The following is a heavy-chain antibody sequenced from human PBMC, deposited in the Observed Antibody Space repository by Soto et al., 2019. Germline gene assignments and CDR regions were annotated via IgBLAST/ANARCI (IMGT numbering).Heavy chain of an antibody. D-gene: IGHD3-3*01. CDR2: IIPIFGTA. Sequence: QVQLVQSGAEVKKPGSSVKVSCKASGGTFSSYAISWVRQAPGQVLKWMGEIIPIFGTANYSQKFQGRVTITADKSTSTAYMELSSLRSEDTAVYYCASPTREWLPPARDYYYGMDVWGQWTTVTVSS. CDR1: GGTFSSYA. CDR3: ASPTREWLPPARDYYYGMDV. J-gene: IGHJ6*02. V-gene: IGHV1-69*06.